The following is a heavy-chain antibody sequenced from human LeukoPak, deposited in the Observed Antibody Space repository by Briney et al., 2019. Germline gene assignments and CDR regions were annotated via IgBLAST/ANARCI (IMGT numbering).Heavy chain of an antibody. CDR1: GYSFTSYW. CDR3: AGSRNSGFDP. V-gene: IGHV5-10-1*01. D-gene: IGHD1-14*01. CDR2: IDPSDSYT. J-gene: IGHJ5*02. Sequence: ASVKVSCKASGYSFTSYWISWVRQMPGKGLEWMGRIDPSDSYTNYSPSFQGHVTISADKSISTAYLQWSSLKASDTAMYYCAGSRNSGFDPWGQGTLVTVSS.